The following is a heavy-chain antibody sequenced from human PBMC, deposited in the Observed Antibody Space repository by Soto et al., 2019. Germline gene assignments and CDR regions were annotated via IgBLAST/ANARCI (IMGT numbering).Heavy chain of an antibody. CDR2: IIPIFGTA. CDR3: ARGWGSGYLGGGEGY. V-gene: IGHV1-69*12. Sequence: QVQLVQSGAEVKKPGSSVKVSCKASGGTFSSYAISWVRQAPGQGLEWMGGIIPIFGTANYAQKFQGRVTITADQPATTAYVELSNLRSEDPGGYYCARGWGSGYLGGGEGYWGQGTLVTVSS. CDR1: GGTFSSYA. J-gene: IGHJ4*02. D-gene: IGHD3-3*01.